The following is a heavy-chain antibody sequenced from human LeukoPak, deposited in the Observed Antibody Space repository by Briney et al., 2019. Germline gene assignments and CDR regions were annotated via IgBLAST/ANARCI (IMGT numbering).Heavy chain of an antibody. Sequence: GASVKVSCKASGYTFTSYYMHWVRQAPGQGLEWMGIINPSGGSTSYAQKFQGRVTMTRDTSTSTAYMELRSLRSDDTAVYYCARDAAVYCSGGSCYSGVFYWGQGTLVTVSS. CDR2: INPSGGST. CDR1: GYTFTSYY. V-gene: IGHV1-46*01. D-gene: IGHD2-15*01. J-gene: IGHJ4*02. CDR3: ARDAAVYCSGGSCYSGVFY.